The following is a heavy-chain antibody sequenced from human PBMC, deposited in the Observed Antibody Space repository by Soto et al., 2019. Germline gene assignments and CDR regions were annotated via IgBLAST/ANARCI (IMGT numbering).Heavy chain of an antibody. CDR2: VSSTGTYI. Sequence: EVQLVESGGGLVKPGGSLRLSCAASGFSFSTFTMNWVRQAPGQGLEWVSSVSSTGTYIFYSESLKGRFTISRDNAKNSRYLQMNSLRAEDTAMYYCARGSSAWEAFDVWGQGTMVTVSS. V-gene: IGHV3-21*01. CDR3: ARGSSAWEAFDV. J-gene: IGHJ3*01. D-gene: IGHD1-26*01. CDR1: GFSFSTFT.